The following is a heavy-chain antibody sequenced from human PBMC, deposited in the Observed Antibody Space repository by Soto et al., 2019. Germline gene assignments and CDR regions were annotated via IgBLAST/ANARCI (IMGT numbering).Heavy chain of an antibody. J-gene: IGHJ6*02. D-gene: IGHD2-2*01. Sequence: SLTLRLPWTFSGCSISSGGCYWSWIHQPPGKGLERLGYIYYSGSTYYNPSLKSRVTISVDTSKNQFSLKLSSVTAADTAVYYCASLGYCSSSSCHKDHDYYYYGLDVWGQGTTVTVSS. CDR2: IYYSGST. CDR1: GCSISSGGCY. V-gene: IGHV4-30-4*01. CDR3: ASLGYCSSSSCHKDHDYYYYGLDV.